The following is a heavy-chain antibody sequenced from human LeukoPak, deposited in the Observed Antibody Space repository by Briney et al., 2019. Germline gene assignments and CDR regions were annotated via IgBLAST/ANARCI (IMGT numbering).Heavy chain of an antibody. CDR1: GYTLTDYY. D-gene: IGHD2-2*01. CDR3: ARGSGYCSSTSCYHYFDY. Sequence: ASVKVSCKASGYTLTDYYMHWVRQAPGQGLEWMGRINPNSGGTNYAQKFQGRVTMTRDTSTSTAYMELSRLGSDDTAVYYCARGSGYCSSTSCYHYFDYWGQGTLVTVSS. CDR2: INPNSGGT. V-gene: IGHV1-2*06. J-gene: IGHJ4*02.